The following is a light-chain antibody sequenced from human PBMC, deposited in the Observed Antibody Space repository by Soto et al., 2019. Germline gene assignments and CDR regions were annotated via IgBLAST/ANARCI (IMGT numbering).Light chain of an antibody. J-gene: IGKJ4*01. CDR3: QQYYITPLT. Sequence: DIVMTQSPDSLAVSLGERATINCKSSQSVLYSTNNKNYLAWYQQKPGQPPNLLIYWATTRESGVPDRFSGSGSRTDFTLTISSLQAEDVAVYYCQQYYITPLTFGGGTKVEIK. V-gene: IGKV4-1*01. CDR1: QSVLYSTNNKNY. CDR2: WAT.